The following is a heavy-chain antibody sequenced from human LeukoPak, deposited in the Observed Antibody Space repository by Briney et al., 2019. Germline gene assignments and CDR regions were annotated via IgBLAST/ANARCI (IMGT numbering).Heavy chain of an antibody. J-gene: IGHJ4*02. CDR1: GFTFSSYA. D-gene: IGHD6-19*01. CDR3: AIDRAYSSGSHDY. CDR2: ISSSGGST. Sequence: GGSLRLSCAASGFTFSSYAMSWVRQAPGKGLEWVSGISSSGGSTYYADSGKGRFTISRDNSKNTLYLQMNSLRGEDTAVYYCAIDRAYSSGSHDYWGQGTLVTVSS. V-gene: IGHV3-23*01.